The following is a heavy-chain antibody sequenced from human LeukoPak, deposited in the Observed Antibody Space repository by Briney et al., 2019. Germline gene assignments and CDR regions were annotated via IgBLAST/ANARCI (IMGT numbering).Heavy chain of an antibody. CDR2: IYNSGNT. D-gene: IGHD2-2*01. V-gene: IGHV4-59*01. J-gene: IGHJ4*02. CDR3: ARVYCSTTSCYAVDY. CDR1: GVSISSYY. Sequence: SETLSLTCTVSGVSISSYYWSWIRQPPGKGLEWIGYIYNSGNTNYNPSLNSRFSISLDTSKNQVSLKLSSVTAADTAVYYCARVYCSTTSCYAVDYWGQGTLVTVSS.